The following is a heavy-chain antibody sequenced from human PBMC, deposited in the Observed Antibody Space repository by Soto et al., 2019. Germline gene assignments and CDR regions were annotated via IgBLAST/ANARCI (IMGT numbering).Heavy chain of an antibody. Sequence: PSETLSLTCAVYGGSFSGYYWSWIRQPPGKGLEWIGEINHSGSTNYNPSLKSRVTISVDTSKNQFSLKLSSVTAADTAVYYCARRYCSSTSCYVVDYWGQGTLVTVSS. J-gene: IGHJ4*02. CDR1: GGSFSGYY. D-gene: IGHD2-2*01. CDR3: ARRYCSSTSCYVVDY. CDR2: INHSGST. V-gene: IGHV4-34*01.